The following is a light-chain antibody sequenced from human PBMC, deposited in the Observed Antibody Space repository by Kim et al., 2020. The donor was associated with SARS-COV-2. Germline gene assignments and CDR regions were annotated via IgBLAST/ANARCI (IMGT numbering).Light chain of an antibody. CDR2: GEN. CDR3: NSRDSSGDHLV. CDR1: SLRTYY. V-gene: IGLV3-19*01. Sequence: SELTQDPALSVALGQTVRITCQGDSLRTYYASWYKQRPGQAPVLVMYGENNRPSGIPDRFSGSNSGSTASLTIVGTQAEDEGDYYCNSRDSSGDHLVFGG. J-gene: IGLJ3*02.